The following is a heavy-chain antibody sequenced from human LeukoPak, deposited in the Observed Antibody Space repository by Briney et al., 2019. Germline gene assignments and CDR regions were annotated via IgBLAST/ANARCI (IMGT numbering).Heavy chain of an antibody. CDR2: FDPEDGET. D-gene: IGHD6-19*01. CDR3: ATAGIAVAARPRWFDP. J-gene: IGHJ5*02. Sequence: ASVKVSCKVSGYTLTELSMHWVRQAPGRGLEWMGGFDPEDGETIYAQKFQGRVTMTEDTSTDTAYMELSSLRSEDTAVYYCATAGIAVAARPRWFDPWGQGTLVTVSS. V-gene: IGHV1-24*01. CDR1: GYTLTELS.